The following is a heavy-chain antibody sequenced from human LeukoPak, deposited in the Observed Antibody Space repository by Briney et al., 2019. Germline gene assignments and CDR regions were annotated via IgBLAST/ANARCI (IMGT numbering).Heavy chain of an antibody. CDR1: GFTFSSYS. V-gene: IGHV3-21*06. Sequence: KSGGSLRLSCAASGFTFSSYSMNWVRQAPGKGLEWVSSISSSSSYIYYADSVKGRFTISRDNAKNSLYLQMNSLRAEDTAVYYCARGNGWGSSLWANYWGQGTLVTVSS. J-gene: IGHJ4*02. CDR2: ISSSSSYI. CDR3: ARGNGWGSSLWANY. D-gene: IGHD3-10*01.